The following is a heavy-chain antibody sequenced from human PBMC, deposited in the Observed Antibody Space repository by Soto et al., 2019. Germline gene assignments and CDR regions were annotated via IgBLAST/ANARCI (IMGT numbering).Heavy chain of an antibody. J-gene: IGHJ5*02. V-gene: IGHV4-39*01. CDR1: GGSISSSSYY. Sequence: QLQLQESGPGLVKPSETLSLTCTVSGGSISSSSYYWGWIRQPPGKGLEWIGSIYYSGSTYYNPSLKSRVTISVDTSKNQFSLKLSSVTAADTAVYYCAPFTLTTQGRSFWFDPWRQGTLVTVSS. CDR3: APFTLTTQGRSFWFDP. CDR2: IYYSGST. D-gene: IGHD4-17*01.